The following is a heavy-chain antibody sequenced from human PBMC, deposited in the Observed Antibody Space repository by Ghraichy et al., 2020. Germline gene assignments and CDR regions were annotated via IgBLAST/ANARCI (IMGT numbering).Heavy chain of an antibody. V-gene: IGHV4-59*01. D-gene: IGHD2-2*02. CDR2: IYYSGST. J-gene: IGHJ3*02. CDR1: GGSISSYY. CDR3: ARGSYTRLLKKGGAFDI. Sequence: SETLSLTCTVSGGSISSYYWSWIRQPPGKGLEWIGYIYYSGSTNYNPSLKSRVTISVDTSKNQFSLKLSSVTAADTAVYYCARGSYTRLLKKGGAFDIWGQGTMVTVSS.